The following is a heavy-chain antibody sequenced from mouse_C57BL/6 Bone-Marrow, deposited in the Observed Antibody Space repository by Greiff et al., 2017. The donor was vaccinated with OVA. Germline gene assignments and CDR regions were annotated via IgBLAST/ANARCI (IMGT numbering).Heavy chain of an antibody. CDR1: GFTFSDFY. CDR3: ARDAAYYYGSSGWYFDV. V-gene: IGHV7-1*01. Sequence: EVQVVESGGGLVQSGRSLRLSCATSGFTFSDFYMEWVRQAPGKGLEWIAASRNKANDYTTEYSASVKGRFIVSRDTSQSILYLQMNALRAEDTAIYYCARDAAYYYGSSGWYFDVWGTGTTVTVSS. J-gene: IGHJ1*03. D-gene: IGHD1-1*01. CDR2: SRNKANDYTT.